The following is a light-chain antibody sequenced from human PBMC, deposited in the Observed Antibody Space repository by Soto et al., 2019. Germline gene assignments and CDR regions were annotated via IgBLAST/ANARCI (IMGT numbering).Light chain of an antibody. CDR2: DAS. CDR3: QNYNSDPWT. J-gene: IGKJ1*01. Sequence: DRELTQSPSTLSTSVGDRVTITCRASQTIRRWLAWYQQRPGKAPKVLIYDASTLESGVPARFSGSGSETEFTLTISSLQHEDSATYYCQNYNSDPWTFGQGTKVDIK. V-gene: IGKV1-5*01. CDR1: QTIRRW.